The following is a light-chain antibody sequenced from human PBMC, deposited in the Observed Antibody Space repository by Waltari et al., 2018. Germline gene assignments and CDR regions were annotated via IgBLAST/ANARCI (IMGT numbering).Light chain of an antibody. Sequence: EIVLTQSPDTLSLSPGERATLSCRASESVSRNLAWYQQKPGQAPRLLIYDASTRATDIPARFSASGSGTDFTLTISSLEPEDFAVYYCHQRSSWPLTFGPGTKVDFK. CDR2: DAS. CDR3: HQRSSWPLT. J-gene: IGKJ3*01. V-gene: IGKV3-11*01. CDR1: ESVSRN.